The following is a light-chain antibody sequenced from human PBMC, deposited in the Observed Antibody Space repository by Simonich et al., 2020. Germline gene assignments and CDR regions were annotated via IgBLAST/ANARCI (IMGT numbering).Light chain of an antibody. CDR1: QSVLYSSNNKNY. J-gene: IGKJ3*01. Sequence: DIVMTQSPDSLAVSLGERATINCKSSQSVLYSSNNKNYFAWYQQKPGQPPKLLIYWASTRESGVPDRFSGSGSGTEFTLTISSLQAEDVAVYYCQQYYSTPFTFGPGTKVDIK. V-gene: IGKV4-1*01. CDR3: QQYYSTPFT. CDR2: WAS.